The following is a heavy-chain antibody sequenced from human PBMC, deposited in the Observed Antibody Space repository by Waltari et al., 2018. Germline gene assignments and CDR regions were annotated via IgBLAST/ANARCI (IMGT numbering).Heavy chain of an antibody. CDR2: INSDGSST. V-gene: IGHV3-74*01. CDR3: ASPERPSAYYYAPTGY. J-gene: IGHJ4*02. D-gene: IGHD3-10*01. Sequence: EVQLVESGGGLVQPGGSLRLSCAASGFTFSSYWMHWVRQAPGKGLVWVSRINSDGSSTSYADSVKGRFTISRDNAKNTLYLQMNSLRAEDTAVYYCASPERPSAYYYAPTGYWGQGTLVTVSS. CDR1: GFTFSSYW.